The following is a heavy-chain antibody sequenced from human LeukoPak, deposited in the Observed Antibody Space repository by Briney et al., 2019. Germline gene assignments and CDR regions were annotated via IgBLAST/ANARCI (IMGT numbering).Heavy chain of an antibody. CDR2: ITSNGGNT. V-gene: IGHV3-20*04. CDR1: GFTFDDYG. D-gene: IGHD3-9*01. CDR3: ARTFYDISTGYCPTGYMDV. J-gene: IGHJ6*03. Sequence: GGSLRLSCAASGFTFDDYGMSWVRQAPGKGLEWVSGITSNGGNTGYADSVKGRFTISRDNAKNSLYLQMNSLRAEDTALYYCARTFYDISTGYCPTGYMDVWGKGTTVTVSS.